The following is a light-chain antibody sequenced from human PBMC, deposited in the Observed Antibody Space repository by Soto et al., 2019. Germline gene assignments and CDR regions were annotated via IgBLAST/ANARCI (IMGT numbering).Light chain of an antibody. CDR3: QHRSIWPIIT. V-gene: IGKV3-11*01. J-gene: IGKJ5*01. CDR1: QSVSRY. Sequence: EIVLTQSPATLSLSPGERATLSCRASQSVSRYLSWYQQKPGQAPRLLISDTSNRATGIPARFSGSVSGTDFTLNISILETEDFAFYYCQHRSIWPIITFGQGTRLEIK. CDR2: DTS.